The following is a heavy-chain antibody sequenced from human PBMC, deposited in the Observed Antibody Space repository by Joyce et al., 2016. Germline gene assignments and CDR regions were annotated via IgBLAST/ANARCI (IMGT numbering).Heavy chain of an antibody. CDR1: GGSISTSNW. D-gene: IGHD3-22*01. J-gene: IGHJ2*01. CDR3: ARVNKNYYDSSAYYLNWYFDL. V-gene: IGHV4-4*02. Sequence: QVQLQESGPGLVKPSGTLSLTCAVSGGSISTSNWWSWVRQPPGRGLEWIWEIYHSGSTNYSPFLRNRVTISVDKSKNQFSLKLSSMTAADTAVYYCARVNKNYYDSSAYYLNWYFDLWGRGTLVTVSS. CDR2: IYHSGST.